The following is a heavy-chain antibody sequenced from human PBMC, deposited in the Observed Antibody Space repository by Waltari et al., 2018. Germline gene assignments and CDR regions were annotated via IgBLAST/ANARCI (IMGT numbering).Heavy chain of an antibody. D-gene: IGHD3-10*01. V-gene: IGHV3-53*02. CDR3: VRNYDGKLY. J-gene: IGHJ4*02. CDR2: ILTGGNT. CDR1: GFTVSSSH. Sequence: VQVVETGGGLIQPGGSLRLSCAASGFTVSSSHLSWVRQAPGKGLEWVSVILTGGNTLYADSVKGRFTISRDNSKNTLYLQMNSLRVEDTAMFYCVRNYDGKLYWGQGTLVTVSS.